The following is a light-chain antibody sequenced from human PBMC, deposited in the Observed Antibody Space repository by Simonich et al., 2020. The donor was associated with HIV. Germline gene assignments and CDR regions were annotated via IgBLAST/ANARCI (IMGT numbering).Light chain of an antibody. Sequence: DFVMTQSPLSLSVTPGVPASISFRSRQSLLHSNGYNFFGWYLQKPGQSPQLLIYLGSNRAAGVPDRFSGSGSGTDFTLKISRVEAEDVGVYYCQQYYSTWTFGQGTKVEIK. CDR1: QSLLHSNGYNF. J-gene: IGKJ1*01. CDR2: LGS. CDR3: QQYYSTWT. V-gene: IGKV2-28*01.